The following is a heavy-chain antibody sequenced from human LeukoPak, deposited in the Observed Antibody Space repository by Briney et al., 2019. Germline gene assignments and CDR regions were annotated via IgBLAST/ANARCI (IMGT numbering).Heavy chain of an antibody. J-gene: IGHJ4*02. CDR2: IGTTDDT. Sequence: GGSLRLSCAASGFTFSAYDMNWVRQATGKGLEWVSAIGTTDDTYYPGSMKGRFTISRKNAKNSLYLQMNSLRAEDTAVYYCASHRDYYDSSGWDYFDYWGQGTLVTVSS. D-gene: IGHD3-22*01. CDR3: ASHRDYYDSSGWDYFDY. CDR1: GFTFSAYD. V-gene: IGHV3-13*01.